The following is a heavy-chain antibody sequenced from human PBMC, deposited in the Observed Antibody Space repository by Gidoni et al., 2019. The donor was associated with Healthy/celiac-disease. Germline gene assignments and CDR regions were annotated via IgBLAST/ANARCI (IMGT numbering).Heavy chain of an antibody. CDR2: MNPNSGNT. CDR1: GSPFTSYD. CDR3: ARAHSNYRPYGMDV. D-gene: IGHD1-7*01. Sequence: QVQLVQPGAEVQKPGSSVKVSCTASGSPFTSYDINWVRQATGQGLEWMGWMNPNSGNTGYAQKFQGRVTMTRNTSISTAYMELSSLRSEDTAVYYCARAHSNYRPYGMDVWGQGTTVTVSS. J-gene: IGHJ6*02. V-gene: IGHV1-8*01.